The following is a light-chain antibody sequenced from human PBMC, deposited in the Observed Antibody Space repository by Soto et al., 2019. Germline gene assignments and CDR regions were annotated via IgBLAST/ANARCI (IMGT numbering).Light chain of an antibody. J-gene: IGLJ1*01. CDR1: TSNIGSNP. Sequence: QSVLTQPPSVPGTPGQTVTISCSGSTSNIGSNPVNWYQQLPGTAPRLLISTNNQRPSGVPDRFSGSRSGTSASLAISGLQSEDEADYYCAAWDDRMNGPSYVFGTGTKVPS. V-gene: IGLV1-44*01. CDR2: TNN. CDR3: AAWDDRMNGPSYV.